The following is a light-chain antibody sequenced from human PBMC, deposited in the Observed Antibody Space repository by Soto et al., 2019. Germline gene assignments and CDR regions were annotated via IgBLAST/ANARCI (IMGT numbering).Light chain of an antibody. CDR3: QQYNCYSPT. J-gene: IGKJ1*01. Sequence: DIQMTQSPSTLSASVGARVTITSRASQSISTWLAWYQQEPWKAPKLLIHKASSLQSGVPSRFSGSGSGTGFTLTISSLHPDDGVTYYGQQYNCYSPTFGQGTRVDIK. CDR1: QSISTW. V-gene: IGKV1-5*03. CDR2: KAS.